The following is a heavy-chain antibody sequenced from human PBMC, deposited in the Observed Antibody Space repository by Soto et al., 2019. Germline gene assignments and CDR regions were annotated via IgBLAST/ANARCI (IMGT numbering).Heavy chain of an antibody. CDR1: GYTFTSYG. J-gene: IGHJ4*02. Sequence: GASVKVSCKASGYTFTSYGISWVRQAPGQGLEWMGWISAYNGNTNYAQKLQGRVTMTTDTSTSTAYMELRSLRSDDTAVYYCARSRDYDFWSSVYYFDYWGQGTLVTVSS. CDR3: ARSRDYDFWSSVYYFDY. D-gene: IGHD3-3*01. CDR2: ISAYNGNT. V-gene: IGHV1-18*01.